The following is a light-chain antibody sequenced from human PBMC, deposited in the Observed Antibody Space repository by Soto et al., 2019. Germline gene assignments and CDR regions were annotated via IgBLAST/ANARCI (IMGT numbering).Light chain of an antibody. V-gene: IGLV3-1*01. CDR3: QAWDSSTHVV. CDR1: KLGDKY. Sequence: YELTQPPSVSVSPGQTASITCSGDKLGDKYACWYQQKPGQSPVLVIYQDSKRPSGIPERFSGSNSGNTATLTISGTQAMDEADYYCQAWDSSTHVVFGGGTQLTVL. CDR2: QDS. J-gene: IGLJ2*01.